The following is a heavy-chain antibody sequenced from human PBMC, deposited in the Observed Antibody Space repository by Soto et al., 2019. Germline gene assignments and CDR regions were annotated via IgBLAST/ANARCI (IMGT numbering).Heavy chain of an antibody. CDR2: ISDSGGRT. V-gene: IGHV3-23*01. Sequence: EVQLLESGGGLVQPGGSLRLSCAVSGFTFNNYAMNWVRQAPGEGLEWVSSISDSGGRTYYADSVKGRFTISRDNSKNTLYLQMNSLRAEDTAIYYCAKDALGDYFYYGMDVWGQGTTVTVSS. J-gene: IGHJ6*02. CDR1: GFTFNNYA. CDR3: AKDALGDYFYYGMDV.